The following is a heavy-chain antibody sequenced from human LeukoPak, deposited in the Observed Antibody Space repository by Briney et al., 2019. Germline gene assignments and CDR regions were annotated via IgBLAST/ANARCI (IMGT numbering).Heavy chain of an antibody. CDR1: GGSISSSSYY. D-gene: IGHD3-16*02. Sequence: SETLTLTCTVSGGSISSSSYYWGWIRQPPGKGLEWIGSIYYSGSTYYNPSLKSRVTISVDTSKNQFSLKLSSVTAADTAVYYCARARDYDYVWGSYRYFDYWGQGTLVTVSS. J-gene: IGHJ4*02. CDR2: IYYSGST. CDR3: ARARDYDYVWGSYRYFDY. V-gene: IGHV4-39*01.